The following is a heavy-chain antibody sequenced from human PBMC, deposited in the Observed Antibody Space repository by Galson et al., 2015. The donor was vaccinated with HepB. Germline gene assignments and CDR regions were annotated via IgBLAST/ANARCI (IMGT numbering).Heavy chain of an antibody. V-gene: IGHV3-30*18. J-gene: IGHJ6*03. D-gene: IGHD4-11*01. Sequence: SLRLSCAASGFTFSSYGMHWVRQAPGKGLEWVAVISYDGSNKYYADSVKGRFTISRDNSKNTLYLQMNSLRAEDTAVYYCAKAGGTGHYSNYGGGSPYYYYMDVWGKGTTVTVSS. CDR2: ISYDGSNK. CDR1: GFTFSSYG. CDR3: AKAGGTGHYSNYGGGSPYYYYMDV.